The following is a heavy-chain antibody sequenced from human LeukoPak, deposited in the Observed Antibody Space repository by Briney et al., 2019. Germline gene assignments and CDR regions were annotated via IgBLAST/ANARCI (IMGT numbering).Heavy chain of an antibody. CDR3: ARDSPFCGGDRYFDY. V-gene: IGHV1-69*04. J-gene: IGHJ4*02. CDR2: IIPILGIA. CDR1: GGTFSSYA. D-gene: IGHD2-21*02. Sequence: SVKVSCKACGGTFSSYAISWVRQAPGQGLAWMGRIIPILGIANYAQKFQGRVTITADKSTSTAYMELCSLRSEDTAVYYCARDSPFCGGDRYFDYWGQGTLVTVSS.